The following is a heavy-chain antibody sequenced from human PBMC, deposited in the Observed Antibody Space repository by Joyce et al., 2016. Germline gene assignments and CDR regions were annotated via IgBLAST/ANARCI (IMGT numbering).Heavy chain of an antibody. CDR2: IYSGGDT. D-gene: IGHD1/OR15-1a*01. V-gene: IGHV3-66*02. CDR3: KTRNF. Sequence: EVQLVESGGGFVQPGGSLRLSCAASAFTVSNNYMSWVCQAPGKGVELVSFIYSGGDTYYADSVKGRFTISRDSSKNTLYLQMNRLKSEDTAVYYCKTRNFWGQGTLVTVSS. J-gene: IGHJ4*02. CDR1: AFTVSNNY.